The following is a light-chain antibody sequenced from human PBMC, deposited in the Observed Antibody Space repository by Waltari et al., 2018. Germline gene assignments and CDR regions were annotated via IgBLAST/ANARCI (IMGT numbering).Light chain of an antibody. J-gene: IGLJ3*02. CDR3: ALYMGSGIWV. CDR1: SGSISTTSY. V-gene: IGLV8-61*01. Sequence: QTVVTQEPSLSVSPGGTVTLTCALSSGSISTTSYATWYQQTPGQAPRTRVYKANARSSGVPDRFSGSILGNTAALPITGAQADDESDYYCALYMGSGIWVFGGGTRLTVL. CDR2: KAN.